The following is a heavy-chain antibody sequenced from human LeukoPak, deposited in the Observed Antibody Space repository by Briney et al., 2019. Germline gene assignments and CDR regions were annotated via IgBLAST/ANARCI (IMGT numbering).Heavy chain of an antibody. D-gene: IGHD6-13*01. CDR1: GFTFSTYT. CDR3: ILAAAGTEFDS. Sequence: GGSLRLSCAASGFTFSTYTMNWVRQPPGKGLECLSYISSSSTTIYYADSVKGRFTISRDNARNSLCLQMKALSDEDTAVYYCILAAAGTEFDSWGQGTLVTVSS. V-gene: IGHV3-48*02. J-gene: IGHJ4*02. CDR2: ISSSSTTI.